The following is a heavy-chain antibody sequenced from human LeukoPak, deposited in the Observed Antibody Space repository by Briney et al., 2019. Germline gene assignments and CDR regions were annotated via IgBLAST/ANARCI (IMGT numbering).Heavy chain of an antibody. CDR1: GGSMSSYF. J-gene: IGHJ5*02. CDR2: IFGSGGA. CDR3: AREGDTSGYHYWFDH. Sequence: SETLSLTCTVSGGSMSSYFWSWVRQPAGKGLEWIERIFGSGGANYNPALNGRVTVSIDTSKNQFSLKLNSVTVADTAVYYCAREGDTSGYHYWFDHWGQGTLVTV. D-gene: IGHD3-22*01. V-gene: IGHV4-4*07.